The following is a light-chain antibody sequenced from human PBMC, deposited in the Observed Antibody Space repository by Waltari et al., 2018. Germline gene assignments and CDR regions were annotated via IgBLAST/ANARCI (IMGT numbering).Light chain of an antibody. CDR1: ESVNSW. J-gene: IGKJ1*01. CDR2: KAS. CDR3: QQYRINPWT. V-gene: IGKV1-5*03. Sequence: DIQITQSPSTLSAFVGERVTITCRASESVNSWLAWYQEKPGKAPKLLIQKASNLETGIPSRFSGSGSGTEFTLTISSLQADDFATYYCQQYRINPWTFGQGTKVEV.